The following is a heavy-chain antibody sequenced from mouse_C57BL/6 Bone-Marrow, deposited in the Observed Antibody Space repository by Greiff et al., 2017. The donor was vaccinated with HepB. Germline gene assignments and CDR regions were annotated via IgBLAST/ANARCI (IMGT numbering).Heavy chain of an antibody. V-gene: IGHV2-9-1*01. J-gene: IGHJ1*03. CDR3: ARKNGRLTGTNFDV. CDR2: IWTGGGT. Sequence: VQGVESGPGLVAPSQSLSITCTVSGFSLTSYAISWVRQPPGKGLEWLGVIWTGGGTNYNSALKSRLSISKDNSKSQVFLKMNSLQTDDTARYYCARKNGRLTGTNFDVWGTGTTVTVSS. CDR1: GFSLTSYA. D-gene: IGHD4-1*01.